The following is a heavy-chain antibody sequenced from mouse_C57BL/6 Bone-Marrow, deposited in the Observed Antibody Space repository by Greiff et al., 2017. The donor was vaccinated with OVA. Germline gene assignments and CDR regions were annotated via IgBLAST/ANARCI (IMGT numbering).Heavy chain of an antibody. D-gene: IGHD1-1*01. CDR1: GFTFSDYG. V-gene: IGHV5-17*01. CDR2: ISSGSSTI. Sequence: DVHLVESGGGLVKPGGSLKLSCAASGFTFSDYGMHWVRQAPEKGLEWVAYISSGSSTIYYADTVKGRFTISRDNAKNTLFLQMTSLRSEDTAMYYCARSSRYFDVWGTGTTVTVSS. J-gene: IGHJ1*03. CDR3: ARSSRYFDV.